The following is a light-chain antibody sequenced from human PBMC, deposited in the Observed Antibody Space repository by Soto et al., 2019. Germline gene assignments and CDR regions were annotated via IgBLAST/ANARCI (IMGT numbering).Light chain of an antibody. CDR3: QQYNKWRT. V-gene: IGKV3-15*01. CDR1: QSVSSN. Sequence: EIVMTQSPATLSASPGERATLSCRASQSVSSNLAWYQQKPGQAPRLLIYGASTRATGIPARISGSGSGTQFTLNITSLQSEDFAVYYCQQYNKWRTFGRGTKVEIK. J-gene: IGKJ1*01. CDR2: GAS.